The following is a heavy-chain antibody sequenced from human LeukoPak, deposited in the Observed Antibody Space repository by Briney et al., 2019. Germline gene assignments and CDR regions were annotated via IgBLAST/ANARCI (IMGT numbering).Heavy chain of an antibody. Sequence: GGSLRLSCAASGFTFSSYGMHWVRQAPGKGLEWVAVISYDGSNKYYADSVKGRFTIFRDNSKNTLYLQMNSLRAEDTAVYYCAKEYFTSDYYGSGSRPGMDVWGQGTTVTVSS. J-gene: IGHJ6*02. D-gene: IGHD3-10*01. CDR2: ISYDGSNK. CDR1: GFTFSSYG. CDR3: AKEYFTSDYYGSGSRPGMDV. V-gene: IGHV3-30*18.